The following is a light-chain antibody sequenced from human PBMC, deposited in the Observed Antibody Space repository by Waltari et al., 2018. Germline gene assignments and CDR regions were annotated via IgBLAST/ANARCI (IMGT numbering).Light chain of an antibody. CDR3: QTWGTGTVV. J-gene: IGLJ2*01. CDR1: SGHSSYP. CDR2: LNSDGSH. Sequence: QLVLTQSPSASASLGSSVKLTCTLSSGHSSYPIAWHHQQPEKGPRYLMKLNSDGSHSKGDGIPDRFSGSSSGAERYLTISSRQSEDEADYYCQTWGTGTVVFGGGTKLTVL. V-gene: IGLV4-69*01.